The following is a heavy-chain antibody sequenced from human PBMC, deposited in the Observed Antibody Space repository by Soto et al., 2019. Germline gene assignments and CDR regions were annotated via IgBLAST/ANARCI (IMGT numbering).Heavy chain of an antibody. V-gene: IGHV3-33*01. D-gene: IGHD1-1*01. CDR2: IWYDGSNK. CDR3: ARDLEGPFDY. J-gene: IGHJ4*02. Sequence: QVQLVESGGGVVQPGRSLRLSCAASGFTFSRYGMHWVRHAPGKWLEWVAVIWYDGSNKYYADSVKGRFTISRDNSKNTLYLQMNSLRAEDTAVYYCARDLEGPFDYWGQGTLVTVSS. CDR1: GFTFSRYG.